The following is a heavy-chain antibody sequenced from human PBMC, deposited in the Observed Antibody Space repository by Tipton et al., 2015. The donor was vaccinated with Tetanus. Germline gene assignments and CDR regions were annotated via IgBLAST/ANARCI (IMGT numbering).Heavy chain of an antibody. J-gene: IGHJ5*02. Sequence: VQLVQSGPEVKKPGESLKISCKVSGHNSRSYWVSWVRQMTGKGLEWMGIINPGDSDATYNPSFQGQVTISADKSISTAYLQWTSLKPSGTAIYFCARLPKHYSASGSTWGQGTLVTVSS. CDR3: ARLPKHYSASGST. V-gene: IGHV5-51*01. D-gene: IGHD3-10*01. CDR2: INPGDSDA. CDR1: GHNSRSYW.